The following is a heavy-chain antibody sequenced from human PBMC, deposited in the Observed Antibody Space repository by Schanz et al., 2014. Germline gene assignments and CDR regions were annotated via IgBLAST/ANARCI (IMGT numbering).Heavy chain of an antibody. Sequence: EVQLVESGGGVVQPGGSLRLSCAASGFGFDDYAMSWVRQAPGKGLECVSGIGGSGDSTHYADSVKGRFIISRDNSKNTVNLQMNSLRAEDTAVYYCAKEKEEVAADGSFFDYWGQGTLVTVSS. CDR1: GFGFDDYA. V-gene: IGHV3-23*04. J-gene: IGHJ4*02. D-gene: IGHD6-13*01. CDR3: AKEKEEVAADGSFFDY. CDR2: IGGSGDST.